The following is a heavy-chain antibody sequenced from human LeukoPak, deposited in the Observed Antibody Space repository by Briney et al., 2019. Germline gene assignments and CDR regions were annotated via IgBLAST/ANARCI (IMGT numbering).Heavy chain of an antibody. CDR1: GGSFSGYY. CDR2: INHSGST. V-gene: IGHV4-34*01. Sequence: SETLSLTCAVYGGSFSGYYWSWIRQPPGKGLEWIGEINHSGSTNYNPSLKSRVTISVDTSKNQFSLKLSSVTAADTAAYYCAREAVAAYYWGQGTLVTVSS. CDR3: AREAVAAYY. J-gene: IGHJ4*02. D-gene: IGHD6-19*01.